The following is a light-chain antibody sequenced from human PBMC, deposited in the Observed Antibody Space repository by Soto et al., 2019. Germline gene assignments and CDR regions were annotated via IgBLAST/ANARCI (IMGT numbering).Light chain of an antibody. CDR3: CSFVGSTTFV. Sequence: QSALTQPASVSGSPGQSVTISCTGTSSDVGSHILVSWYQQHPDKVPKVIIYEGNKRPSGVSNRFSGSKSGNTASLTISGLQADDEADYYCCSFVGSTTFVFGTGTKVTVL. CDR2: EGN. V-gene: IGLV2-23*01. J-gene: IGLJ1*01. CDR1: SSDVGSHIL.